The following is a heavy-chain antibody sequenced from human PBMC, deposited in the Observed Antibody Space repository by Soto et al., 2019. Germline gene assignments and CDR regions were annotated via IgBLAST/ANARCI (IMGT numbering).Heavy chain of an antibody. Sequence: GGSLRLSCAASGFTSSSYAMTWVRQAPGRGLEWVSAISGSGSPTYYADSVKGRFTISRDNSKNTLYLQMNSLRADDTAVYYCARDMSGGTYNYYYGMGVWGQGTTVTVSS. V-gene: IGHV3-23*01. J-gene: IGHJ6*02. D-gene: IGHD1-26*01. CDR3: ARDMSGGTYNYYYGMGV. CDR2: ISGSGSPT. CDR1: GFTSSSYA.